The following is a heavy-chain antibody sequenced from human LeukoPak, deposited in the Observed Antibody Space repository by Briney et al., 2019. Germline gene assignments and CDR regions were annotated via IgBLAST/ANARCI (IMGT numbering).Heavy chain of an antibody. Sequence: SETLSLTCAVYGGSFSGYYWSWIRQPPGKGLEWIGEISHSGSTNYNPSLKSRVTISIHTSKNQFSLKLTSVTAADTAVYYCARHRRSRYDILTGYYKVGDAFDIWGQGTMVTVSS. D-gene: IGHD3-9*01. J-gene: IGHJ3*02. CDR1: GGSFSGYY. CDR3: ARHRRSRYDILTGYYKVGDAFDI. CDR2: ISHSGST. V-gene: IGHV4-34*01.